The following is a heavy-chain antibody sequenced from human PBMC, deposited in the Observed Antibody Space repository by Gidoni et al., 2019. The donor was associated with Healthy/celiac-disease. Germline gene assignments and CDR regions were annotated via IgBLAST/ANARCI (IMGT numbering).Heavy chain of an antibody. D-gene: IGHD1-7*01. J-gene: IGHJ3*02. Sequence: QVQLVQSGAEVKKPGASVKVSCKVSGYTITELTMHWVRQAPGKGLEWMGGFDPEDGETIYAQKFQGRVTMTEDTSTDTAYMELSSLRSEDTAVYYCSTSSLGRYNWNYEDAFDIWGQGTMVTVSS. V-gene: IGHV1-24*01. CDR2: FDPEDGET. CDR1: GYTITELT. CDR3: STSSLGRYNWNYEDAFDI.